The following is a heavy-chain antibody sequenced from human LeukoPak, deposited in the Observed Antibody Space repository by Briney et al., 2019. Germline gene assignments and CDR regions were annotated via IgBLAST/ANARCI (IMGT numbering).Heavy chain of an antibody. Sequence: GGSLRLSCAASGFTFSSYAMHWVRQAPGKGLEWVAVISYDGSNKYYADSVKGRFTISRDNSKNTLYLQMNSLRAEDTAVYYCARDWPDAQPEQQPKGYFQHWGQGTLVTVSS. CDR2: ISYDGSNK. CDR1: GFTFSSYA. J-gene: IGHJ1*01. CDR3: ARDWPDAQPEQQPKGYFQH. D-gene: IGHD6-13*01. V-gene: IGHV3-30*04.